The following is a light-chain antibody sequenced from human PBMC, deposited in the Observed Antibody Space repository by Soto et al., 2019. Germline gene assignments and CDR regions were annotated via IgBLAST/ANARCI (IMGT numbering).Light chain of an antibody. CDR3: SSYTTRSTLV. CDR1: SSDVGAYDF. Sequence: QYALTQPASVSGSPGQSITISCTGTSSDVGAYDFVSWYQHYPGKAPKLVTFDVTHRPPGISDRFSGSKSANTASLTISGLQAEDEAFYYCSSYTTRSTLVFGGGTKVTVL. V-gene: IGLV2-14*01. J-gene: IGLJ1*01. CDR2: DVT.